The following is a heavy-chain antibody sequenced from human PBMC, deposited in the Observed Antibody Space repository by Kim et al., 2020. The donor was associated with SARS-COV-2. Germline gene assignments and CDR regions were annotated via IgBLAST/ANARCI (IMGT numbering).Heavy chain of an antibody. CDR2: ISAYNGNT. Sequence: ASVKVSCKASGYTFTSYGISWVRQAPGQGLEWMGWISAYNGNTNYAQKLQGRVTMTTDTSTSTAYMELRSLRSDDTAVYYCARVMNIVVVAPTETYYYYYGMDVWGQGTTVTVSS. D-gene: IGHD2-15*01. CDR1: GYTFTSYG. J-gene: IGHJ6*02. V-gene: IGHV1-18*04. CDR3: ARVMNIVVVAPTETYYYYYGMDV.